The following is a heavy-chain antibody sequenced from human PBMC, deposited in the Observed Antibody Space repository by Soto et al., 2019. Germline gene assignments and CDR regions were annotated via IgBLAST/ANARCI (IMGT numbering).Heavy chain of an antibody. Sequence: QVQLQESGPGLVKPSQTLSLTCTVSGGSISSGGYYWSWIRQHPGKGLEWIGYIYYSGSTYYNPSLNSRVTTSVDTSKNQFSLKLSSVTAADTAVYYCARDIKGGLSHAFDIWGQGTMVTVSS. CDR1: GGSISSGGYY. CDR3: ARDIKGGLSHAFDI. J-gene: IGHJ3*02. D-gene: IGHD3-16*01. CDR2: IYYSGST. V-gene: IGHV4-31*03.